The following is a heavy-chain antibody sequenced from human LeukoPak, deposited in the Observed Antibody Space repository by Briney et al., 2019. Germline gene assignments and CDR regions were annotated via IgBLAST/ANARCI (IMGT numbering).Heavy chain of an antibody. V-gene: IGHV1-8*02. J-gene: IGHJ6*02. Sequence: ASVKVSCKASGYTFTGYYMHWVRQAPGQGLEWMGWINPNSGNTGYAQKFQGRVTMTRNTSISTAYMELSSLRSEDTAVYYCARGYGSGSYYTFHYYYGMDVWGQGTTVTVSS. D-gene: IGHD3-10*01. CDR3: ARGYGSGSYYTFHYYYGMDV. CDR2: INPNSGNT. CDR1: GYTFTGYY.